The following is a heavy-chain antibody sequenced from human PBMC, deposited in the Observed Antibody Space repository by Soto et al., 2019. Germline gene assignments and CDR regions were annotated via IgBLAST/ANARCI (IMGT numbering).Heavy chain of an antibody. D-gene: IGHD1-1*01. Sequence: ASVKVSCKVSGYTLTELSMHWVRQAPGKGLEWMGGFDPEDGETIYAQKFKSRVTMTEDTSTDTAYMELSSLRSEYTVVYFCVIDSSELEHRHYYYFGMDVWGQGTMVTVSS. CDR3: VIDSSELEHRHYYYFGMDV. J-gene: IGHJ6*02. CDR1: GYTLTELS. CDR2: FDPEDGET. V-gene: IGHV1-24*01.